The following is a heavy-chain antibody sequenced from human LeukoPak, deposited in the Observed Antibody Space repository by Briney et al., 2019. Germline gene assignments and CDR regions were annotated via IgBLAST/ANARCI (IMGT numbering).Heavy chain of an antibody. D-gene: IGHD3-10*01. Sequence: PGGSLRLSCAASGFTFSSYSMNWVRQAPGKGLEWGSLVSGSSSYIYYADSVKGRFTISRDNAKNSLYLQMNSLRAEDTAVYYCARDSPGSGSYSVWGQGTLVTVSS. CDR1: GFTFSSYS. CDR2: VSGSSSYI. J-gene: IGHJ4*02. CDR3: ARDSPGSGSYSV. V-gene: IGHV3-21*01.